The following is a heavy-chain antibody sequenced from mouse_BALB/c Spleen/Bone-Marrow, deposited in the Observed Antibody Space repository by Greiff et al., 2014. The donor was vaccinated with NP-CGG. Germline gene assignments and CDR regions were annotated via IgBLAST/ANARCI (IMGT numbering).Heavy chain of an antibody. CDR1: GYTFTDYY. Sequence: LVESGPELVKPGASVKISCKASGYTFTDYYINWVKQKPGQGLEWIGWIYPGSGTTKYNEKFKGKATLTVDTSSSTAYMQLSSLTSEDTAVYFCARDHGYVDVMDCWGQGTSVTVSS. CDR3: ARDHGYVDVMDC. D-gene: IGHD1-2*01. V-gene: IGHV1-84*02. J-gene: IGHJ4*01. CDR2: IYPGSGTT.